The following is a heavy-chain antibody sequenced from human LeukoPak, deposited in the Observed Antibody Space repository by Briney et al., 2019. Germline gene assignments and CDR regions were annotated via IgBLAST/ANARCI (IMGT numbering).Heavy chain of an antibody. CDR3: AREDPVSNWFDP. CDR1: GYTFTSYY. V-gene: IGHV1-46*01. Sequence: ASVKVSCKASGYTFTSYYMEWVRQAPGQGLEWMGIINPSGGNTSYAQKFQGRVTMTRDTSTSTVYMELSSLRSKDTAIYYCAREDPVSNWFDPWGQGTLVTVSS. CDR2: INPSGGNT. J-gene: IGHJ5*02.